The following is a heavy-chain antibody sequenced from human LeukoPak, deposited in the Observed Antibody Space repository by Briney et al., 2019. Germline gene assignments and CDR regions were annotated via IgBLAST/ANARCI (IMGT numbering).Heavy chain of an antibody. J-gene: IGHJ4*02. CDR3: ARRGFFDL. V-gene: IGHV4-59*08. CDR2: ISNSGST. Sequence: SETLSLTCTVSGVSISSYYWSWIRQPPGKGLELIAYISNSGSTNYNPSLKSRVTISVDTSKNHFSLKLSSVTAADPAIYFCARRGFFDLWGQGTLVTVSS. CDR1: GVSISSYY.